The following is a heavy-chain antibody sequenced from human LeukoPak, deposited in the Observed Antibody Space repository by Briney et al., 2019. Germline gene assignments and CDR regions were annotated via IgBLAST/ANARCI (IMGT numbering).Heavy chain of an antibody. CDR1: GFTFSSYA. D-gene: IGHD4-17*01. J-gene: IGHJ3*02. Sequence: GGSLRLSCAASGFTFSSYAMSWVRQAPGKGLEWVSAISGSGGSTYYADSVKGRFTISRDNSKNTLYLQMNSLRAEDTAVYYCARENYGDYSWLSLGSSAFGIWGQGTMVTVSS. CDR3: ARENYGDYSWLSLGSSAFGI. CDR2: ISGSGGST. V-gene: IGHV3-23*01.